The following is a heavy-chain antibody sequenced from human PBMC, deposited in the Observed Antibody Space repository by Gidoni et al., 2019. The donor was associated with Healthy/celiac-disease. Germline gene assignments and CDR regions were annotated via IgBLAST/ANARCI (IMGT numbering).Heavy chain of an antibody. CDR1: GFTFSSHG. V-gene: IGHV3-33*08. D-gene: IGHD6-19*01. CDR2: RWYDGSNK. CDR3: ARDGAHLAVAYYYYGMDV. J-gene: IGHJ6*02. Sequence: QVQLVESGGGVVQPGRSLRLSCAASGFTFSSHGMHWVRQAPGKGLEWVAVRWYDGSNKYYADSVKGRFTISRDNSKNTLYLQMNSLRAEDTAVYYCARDGAHLAVAYYYYGMDVWGQGTTVTVSS.